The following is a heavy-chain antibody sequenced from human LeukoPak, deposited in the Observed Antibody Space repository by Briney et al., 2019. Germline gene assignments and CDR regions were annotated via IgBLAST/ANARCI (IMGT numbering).Heavy chain of an antibody. D-gene: IGHD4/OR15-4a*01. CDR3: ARDPPAVRTNTYA. Sequence: GGSLRLSCAASGFTVSNNYMNWVRQAPGKGPEWVSLIYSGGDTHYADSVKGRFTISRDSSKNTLYLQMNSLRAEDTAVYYCARDPPAVRTNTYAWGQGTLVTVSS. CDR2: IYSGGDT. CDR1: GFTVSNNY. J-gene: IGHJ5*02. V-gene: IGHV3-66*01.